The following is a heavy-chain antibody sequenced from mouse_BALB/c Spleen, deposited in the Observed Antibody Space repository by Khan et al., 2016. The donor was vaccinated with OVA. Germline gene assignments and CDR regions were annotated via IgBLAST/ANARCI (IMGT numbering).Heavy chain of an antibody. D-gene: IGHD1-1*01. Sequence: QLEESGPGLVKPSQTVSLTCTVTGISITSGNYRWSWIRQFPGNKLEWIGNIYYSGTVTYNPSLTSRTTITRDTSKNQFFLEMNSLTAEDTATYYCARDYSSLYWFFDVWGAGTTVTVSS. V-gene: IGHV3-5*02. J-gene: IGHJ1*01. CDR2: IYYSGTV. CDR3: ARDYSSLYWFFDV. CDR1: GISITSGNYR.